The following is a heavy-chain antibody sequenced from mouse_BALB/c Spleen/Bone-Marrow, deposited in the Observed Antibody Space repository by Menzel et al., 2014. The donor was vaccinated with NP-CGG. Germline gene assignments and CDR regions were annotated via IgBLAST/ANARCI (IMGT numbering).Heavy chain of an antibody. V-gene: IGHV5-4*02. CDR2: ISDGGSYT. J-gene: IGHJ3*01. D-gene: IGHD2-4*01. CDR3: ARDYDYDPAWFAY. CDR1: GFTFSDYY. Sequence: EVHLVESGGGLVKPGGSLKLSCAASGFTFSDYYMYWVRQTPEKRLEWVATISDGGSYTYYPDSVKGRFTISRDNAKNNLYLQMSSLKSEDTATYYCARDYDYDPAWFAYWGQGTLVTVSA.